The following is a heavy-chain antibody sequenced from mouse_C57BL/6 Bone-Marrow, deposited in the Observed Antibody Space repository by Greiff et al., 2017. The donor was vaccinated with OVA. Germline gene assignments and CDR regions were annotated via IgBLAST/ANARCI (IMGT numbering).Heavy chain of an antibody. CDR3: AGAPDYYGSSYWYFDV. Sequence: VQLQESGPGLVKPSQSLFLTCSIPGFPITSGYYWIWIRQSPGKPLEWMGYITHSGETFYNPSLQSPISITIETSENQFFLQLNSVTTEDTAMYYCAGAPDYYGSSYWYFDVWGTGTTVTVSS. V-gene: IGHV12-3*01. D-gene: IGHD1-1*01. CDR1: GFPITSGYY. CDR2: ITHSGET. J-gene: IGHJ1*03.